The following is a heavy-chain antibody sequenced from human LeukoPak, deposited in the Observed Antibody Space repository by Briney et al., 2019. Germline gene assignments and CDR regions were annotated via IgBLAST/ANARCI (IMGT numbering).Heavy chain of an antibody. D-gene: IGHD3-22*01. CDR3: ARRPPFYYDSSGSDYFDH. CDR2: IYYSGST. CDR1: GGSISSSSYY. J-gene: IGHJ4*02. V-gene: IGHV4-39*01. Sequence: SETLSLTCTVSGGSISSSSYYWGWIRQPPGKRLEWIGSIYYSGSTYYNPSLKSRVTISVDTSKNQFSLKLSSVTAADTAVYYCARRPPFYYDSSGSDYFDHWRQATLVTVSS.